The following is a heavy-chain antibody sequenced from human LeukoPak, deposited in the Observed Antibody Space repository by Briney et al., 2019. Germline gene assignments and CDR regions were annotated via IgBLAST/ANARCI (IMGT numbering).Heavy chain of an antibody. J-gene: IGHJ4*02. CDR3: AKIEGKYQLANIPDS. CDR2: IRYDGSNE. V-gene: IGHV3-30*02. D-gene: IGHD2-2*01. CDR1: GFTFSYYG. Sequence: GGSLRLSCAASGFTFSYYGMHWVRQAPGKGLEWVAFIRYDGSNEYYAESVKGRFTISRDNSKNTLYLQMNSLGVEDTAAYYCAKIEGKYQLANIPDSWGQGTLVTVSS.